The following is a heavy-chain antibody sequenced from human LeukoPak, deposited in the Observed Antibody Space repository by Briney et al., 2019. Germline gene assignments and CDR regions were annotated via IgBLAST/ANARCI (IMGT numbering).Heavy chain of an antibody. D-gene: IGHD6-13*01. CDR3: ARDVGSSWYADY. CDR1: GYIFTGYY. V-gene: IGHV1-2*02. J-gene: IGHJ4*02. CDR2: INPNSGGT. Sequence: GASVKVSCKASGYIFTGYYLHWVRQAPGQGPEWMGWINPNSGGTNYAQTFQGRVTMTGDTSINTVYMELGRLRSDDTAIYYCARDVGSSWYADYWGQGTLVTVSS.